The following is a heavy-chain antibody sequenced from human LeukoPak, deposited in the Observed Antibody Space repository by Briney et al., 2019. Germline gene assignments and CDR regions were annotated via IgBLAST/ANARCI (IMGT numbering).Heavy chain of an antibody. V-gene: IGHV4-34*01. D-gene: IGHD3-3*01. J-gene: IGHJ5*02. CDR3: ARRGLRFLESVKYSWFDP. Sequence: SETLSLTCAVYGGSFSGYYWTWIRQPPGKGLEWIGEINHSGSTNYNPSLKSRVTISVDTSKSQFFLKLGSVTAADTAIYFCARRGLRFLESVKYSWFDPWGQGTLVTVSS. CDR2: INHSGST. CDR1: GGSFSGYY.